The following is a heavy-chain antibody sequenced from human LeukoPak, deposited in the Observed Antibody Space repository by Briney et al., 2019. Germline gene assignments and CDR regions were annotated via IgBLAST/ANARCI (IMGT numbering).Heavy chain of an antibody. CDR2: INHSGST. J-gene: IGHJ4*02. D-gene: IGHD1-14*01. V-gene: IGHV4-34*01. Sequence: SETLSLTCAVYGGSFRGYYWSWIRQPPGKGLEWIGEINHSGSTNYNPSLKSRVTISVDTSKNQFSLKLSSVTAADTAVYYCARPAYRDYWGQGTLVTVSS. CDR1: GGSFRGYY. CDR3: ARPAYRDY.